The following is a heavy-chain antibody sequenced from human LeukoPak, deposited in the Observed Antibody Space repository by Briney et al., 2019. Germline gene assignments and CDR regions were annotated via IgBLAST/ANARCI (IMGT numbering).Heavy chain of an antibody. V-gene: IGHV4-34*01. CDR2: VNHSGST. J-gene: IGHJ4*02. CDR1: GGSSSGYY. D-gene: IGHD3-3*01. Sequence: PSETLSLTCAVYGGSSSGYYWSWIRQPPGKGLEWIGEVNHSGSTNYNPSLKSRVTISVDTSKNQFSLKLSSVTAADTAVYYCARGPRITIFGVVIPRFDYWGQGTLVTVSS. CDR3: ARGPRITIFGVVIPRFDY.